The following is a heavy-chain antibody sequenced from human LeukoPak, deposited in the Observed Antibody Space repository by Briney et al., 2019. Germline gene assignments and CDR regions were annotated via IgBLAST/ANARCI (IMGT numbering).Heavy chain of an antibody. CDR1: GYTFTSYG. J-gene: IGHJ4*02. CDR2: ISAYNGNT. Sequence: ASVKVSCKASGYTFTSYGISWVRQAPGQGLEWMGWISAYNGNTNYAQKLQGRVTMTTDTSTSAAYMELRSLRSDDTAVYYCARITMVRGVLDYWGQGTLVTVSS. V-gene: IGHV1-18*01. D-gene: IGHD3-10*01. CDR3: ARITMVRGVLDY.